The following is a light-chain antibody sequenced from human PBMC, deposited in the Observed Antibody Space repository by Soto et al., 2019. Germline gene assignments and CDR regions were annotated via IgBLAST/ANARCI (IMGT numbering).Light chain of an antibody. Sequence: IPMNQSPSTLSATEGDTVTVPCRASQSVSGWLAWYQQKPGEAPKLLIYAASTLQSGVPSRFSGSGSGTDFTLTISSLEPEDFAVYYCQQRSNWPRPFGQGTKVAI. V-gene: IGKV1-5*01. CDR2: AAS. CDR3: QQRSNWPRP. CDR1: QSVSGW. J-gene: IGKJ1*01.